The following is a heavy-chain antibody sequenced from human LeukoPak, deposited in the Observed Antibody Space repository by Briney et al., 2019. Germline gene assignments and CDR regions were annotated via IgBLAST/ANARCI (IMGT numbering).Heavy chain of an antibody. Sequence: PGESLKISCKGSGYSFTSYWIGWVRQLPGEGLEWMGIIYPGGSDTRYSPSFQGQVTISADKSISTAYLQWSSLKASDTAMYYCARHLSDRIQLWWNHFDYWGQGTLVTVSS. J-gene: IGHJ4*02. D-gene: IGHD5-18*01. V-gene: IGHV5-51*01. CDR1: GYSFTSYW. CDR3: ARHLSDRIQLWWNHFDY. CDR2: IYPGGSDT.